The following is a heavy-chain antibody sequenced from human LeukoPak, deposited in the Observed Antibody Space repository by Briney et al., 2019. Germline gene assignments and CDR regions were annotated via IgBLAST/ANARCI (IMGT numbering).Heavy chain of an antibody. CDR3: ARDLSWCTGSLDY. J-gene: IGHJ4*02. V-gene: IGHV3-11*05. D-gene: IGHD2-8*02. Sequence: GGSLRLSCAASGFAFSDYYMIWIRQAPGRGLEWLSYISGSGSFTNSADSVKGRFTISRDNANDSVYLQMSGLRAEDTALYYCARDLSWCTGSLDYWGRGTMVTVSS. CDR2: ISGSGSFT. CDR1: GFAFSDYY.